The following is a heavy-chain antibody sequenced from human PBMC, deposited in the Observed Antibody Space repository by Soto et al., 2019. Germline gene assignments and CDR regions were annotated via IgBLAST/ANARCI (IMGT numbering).Heavy chain of an antibody. CDR3: ARAAREMATTPHGY. CDR1: GFTFRNFA. V-gene: IGHV3-21*06. D-gene: IGHD5-12*01. Sequence: EVQLVESGGGQVRPGGSLRLSCAVSGFTFRNFAMNWVRQAPGKGLEWVSSISSTGGSIYYAESLKGRFTVSRDNAQNFLYLQMNRLRAEDTAVYYCARAAREMATTPHGYWGQGTLVTVSS. J-gene: IGHJ4*02. CDR2: ISSTGGSI.